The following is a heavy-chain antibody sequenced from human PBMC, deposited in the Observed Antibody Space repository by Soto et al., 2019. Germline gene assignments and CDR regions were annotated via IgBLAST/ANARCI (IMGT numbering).Heavy chain of an antibody. CDR3: ASPKIAFYNWFDP. CDR1: GGPISISSYY. V-gene: IGHV4-39*01. Sequence: PSETLSLTSTVSGGPISISSYYWGWIRQPPGKGLEWIGSIYYSGSTYYILSLKCRVTISVDTSKNQFSLKLSSLTAADTAVYYCASPKIAFYNWFDPWGQG. J-gene: IGHJ5*02. CDR2: IYYSGST. D-gene: IGHD3-3*02.